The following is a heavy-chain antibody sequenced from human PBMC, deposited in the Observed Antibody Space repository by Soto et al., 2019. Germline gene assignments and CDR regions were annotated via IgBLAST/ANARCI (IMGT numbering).Heavy chain of an antibody. CDR2: ISGSGGST. CDR1: GFTFSSYA. D-gene: IGHD6-13*01. V-gene: IGHV3-23*01. Sequence: EVQLLESGGGLVQPGGSLRLSCAASGFTFSSYAMNWVRQAPGKGLEWVSVISGSGGSTYYADSVKGRVTISRANSKNPLYPQMNSLRAEHPAVYYCARRGPGTCFDDWGQGTLVTVSS. J-gene: IGHJ4*02. CDR3: ARRGPGTCFDD.